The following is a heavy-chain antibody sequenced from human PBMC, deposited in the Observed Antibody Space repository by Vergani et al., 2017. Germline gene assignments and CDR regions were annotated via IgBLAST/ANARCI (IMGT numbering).Heavy chain of an antibody. Sequence: QVQLVESGGGVVQPGRSLRLSCAASGFTFSSYGMHWVRQAPGKGLEWVAVISYDGSNKYYADSVKGRFTISRDNSKNTLYRQMTSLRAEDTAVYYCAKDPGGWQLDDYFDYWGQGTLVTVSS. CDR2: ISYDGSNK. V-gene: IGHV3-30*18. CDR3: AKDPGGWQLDDYFDY. D-gene: IGHD6-6*01. J-gene: IGHJ4*02. CDR1: GFTFSSYG.